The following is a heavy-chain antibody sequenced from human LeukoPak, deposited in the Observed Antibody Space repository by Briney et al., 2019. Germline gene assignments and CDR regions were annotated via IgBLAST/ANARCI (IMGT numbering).Heavy chain of an antibody. CDR1: GFTFSNYN. CDR3: ARDFSREFTIDY. V-gene: IGHV3-48*01. D-gene: IGHD3-10*01. J-gene: IGHJ4*02. CDR2: ISSSSNIK. Sequence: GGSLRLSCAASGFTFSNYNMNWVRQPPGKGLQWVSYISSSSNIKYYADSVKGRFTISRDNAKNSLFLQMNSLRAEDTAVYYCARDFSREFTIDYWGQGTLVTVSS.